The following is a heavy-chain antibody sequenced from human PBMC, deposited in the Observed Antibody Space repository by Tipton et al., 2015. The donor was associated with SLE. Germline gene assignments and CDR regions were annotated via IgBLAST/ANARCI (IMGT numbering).Heavy chain of an antibody. J-gene: IGHJ3*02. Sequence: SLRLSCAASGFTFSSYAIHWVRQAPGMGLEWVAVISYDGSNKYYVDSAKGRFTISRDNSKNTLYLQMNSLRAEDTAVYYCARDPRRDAFDIWGQGTMVTVSS. CDR2: ISYDGSNK. CDR3: ARDPRRDAFDI. CDR1: GFTFSSYA. V-gene: IGHV3-30-3*01.